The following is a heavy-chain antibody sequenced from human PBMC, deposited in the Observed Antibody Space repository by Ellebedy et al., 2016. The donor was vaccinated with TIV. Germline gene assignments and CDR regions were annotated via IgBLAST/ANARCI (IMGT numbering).Heavy chain of an antibody. J-gene: IGHJ6*02. CDR1: GDTFNSYA. CDR3: ASGRTTISTWHYYGLDV. V-gene: IGHV1-69*13. CDR2: IIPIFGTA. D-gene: IGHD4-11*01. Sequence: AASVKVSCKASGDTFNSYAISWVRQAPGQGLEWMGGIIPIFGTANYAQKFQGRVTITADESMSTAYMELSSLRSEDPAVYYCASGRTTISTWHYYGLDVWGQGTTVTVSS.